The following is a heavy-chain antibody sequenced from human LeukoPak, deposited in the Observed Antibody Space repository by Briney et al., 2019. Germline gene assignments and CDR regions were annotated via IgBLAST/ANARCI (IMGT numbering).Heavy chain of an antibody. CDR3: ARGGSSWYEFDP. CDR2: IYYSGST. J-gene: IGHJ5*02. D-gene: IGHD6-13*01. CDR1: GGSISSYY. Sequence: SETLSLTCTVSGGSISSYYWSWIRQPPGKGLEWIGYIYYSGSTNYNPSLKSRVTISVDTSKNQFSLKLSSVTAADTAVYYCARGGSSWYEFDPWGQGTLVPVSS. V-gene: IGHV4-59*01.